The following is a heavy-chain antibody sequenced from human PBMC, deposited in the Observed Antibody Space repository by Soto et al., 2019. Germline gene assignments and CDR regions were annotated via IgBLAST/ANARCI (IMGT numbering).Heavy chain of an antibody. CDR1: GFTFSSYA. V-gene: IGHV3-23*01. CDR3: AKDTYYYDSSGYEGLYYFDY. J-gene: IGHJ4*02. CDR2: ISGSGGST. D-gene: IGHD3-22*01. Sequence: WGSLRLSCAASGFTFSSYAMSWVRQAPGKGLEWVSAISGSGGSTYYADSVKGRFTISRDNSKNTLYLQMNSLRAEDTAVYYCAKDTYYYDSSGYEGLYYFDYWGQGTLVTVSS.